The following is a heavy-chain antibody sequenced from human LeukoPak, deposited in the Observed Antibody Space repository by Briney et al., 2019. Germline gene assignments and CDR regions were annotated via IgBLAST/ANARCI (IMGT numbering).Heavy chain of an antibody. Sequence: ASVKVSCKASGYTFTGYYMHWVRQAPGQGLEWMGWINPNSGGTNYAQKFQGRVTMTGDTSISTAYMELSRLRSDDTAVYYCAREYYEGSWWFDPWGQGTLVTVSS. V-gene: IGHV1-2*02. CDR1: GYTFTGYY. J-gene: IGHJ5*02. D-gene: IGHD3-22*01. CDR2: INPNSGGT. CDR3: AREYYEGSWWFDP.